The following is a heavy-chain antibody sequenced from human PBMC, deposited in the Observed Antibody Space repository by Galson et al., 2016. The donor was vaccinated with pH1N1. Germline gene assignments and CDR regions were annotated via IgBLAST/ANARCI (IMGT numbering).Heavy chain of an antibody. V-gene: IGHV7-4-1*02. CDR2: INTNTGNP. D-gene: IGHD3-10*01. CDR1: GYTLTNYA. Sequence: SVKVSCKASGYTLTNYAMNWVRQAPGQGLEYIGFINTNTGNPTYAQGFTGRFVFSLDASVNTAYLQISSLKAEDTAVYYCAGGPAVSLLDYWGQGTLVSVSS. CDR3: AGGPAVSLLDY. J-gene: IGHJ4*02.